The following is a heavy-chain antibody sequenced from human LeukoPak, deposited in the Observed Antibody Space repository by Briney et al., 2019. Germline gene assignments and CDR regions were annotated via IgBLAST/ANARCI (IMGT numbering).Heavy chain of an antibody. CDR1: GGSFSGYY. Sequence: SETLSLTCAVYGGSFSGYYWSWIRQPPGKGLEWIGEINHSESTNYNPSLKSRVTISVDTSKNQFSLKLSSVTAADTAVYYCARGLGIAAAGTFDYWGQGTLVTVSS. D-gene: IGHD6-13*01. CDR3: ARGLGIAAAGTFDY. V-gene: IGHV4-34*01. J-gene: IGHJ4*02. CDR2: INHSEST.